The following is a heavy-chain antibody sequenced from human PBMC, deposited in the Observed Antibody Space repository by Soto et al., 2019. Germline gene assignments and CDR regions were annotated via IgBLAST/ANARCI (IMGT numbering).Heavy chain of an antibody. J-gene: IGHJ4*02. CDR3: AGLKGLATISYYFDY. CDR1: DDSINSDKYY. Sequence: QLQLQASGPGLVKPSETLSLTCSVSDDSINSDKYYWGWIRQPPGKGLEWIGSIYYRGNAYYNPSLHTRVSISLDKSKSRFSLKLNSVTAADSAVYFCAGLKGLATISYYFDYWGPGALVTVSS. CDR2: IYYRGNA. D-gene: IGHD5-12*01. V-gene: IGHV4-39*01.